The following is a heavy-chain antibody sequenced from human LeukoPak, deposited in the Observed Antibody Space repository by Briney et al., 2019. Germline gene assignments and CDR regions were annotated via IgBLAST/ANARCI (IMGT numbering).Heavy chain of an antibody. J-gene: IGHJ5*02. CDR1: GFTFSSYA. V-gene: IGHV3-23*01. D-gene: IGHD1-26*01. CDR2: ISGSGGST. Sequence: PGGSLRLSCAASGFTFSSYAMSWVRQAPGKGLEWVSAISGSGGSTYYADSVKGRFTISRDNSENTLYLQMNSLRAEGTAVYYCAKDRGWELSSPWSFDPWGQGTLVTVSS. CDR3: AKDRGWELSSPWSFDP.